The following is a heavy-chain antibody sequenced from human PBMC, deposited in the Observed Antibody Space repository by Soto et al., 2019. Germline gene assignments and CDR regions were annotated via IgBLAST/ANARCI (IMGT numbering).Heavy chain of an antibody. V-gene: IGHV3-15*01. CDR3: TRSFGVVIIRGAEYFQH. CDR2: IKSKTDGGTT. D-gene: IGHD3-3*01. CDR1: GFTFSNAW. Sequence: GESLKISCAASGFTFSNAWMSWVRQAPGKGLEWVGRIKSKTDGGTTDYAAPVKGRFTISRDDSKNTLYLQMNSLKTEDTAVYYCTRSFGVVIIRGAEYFQHWGQGTLVTVSS. J-gene: IGHJ1*01.